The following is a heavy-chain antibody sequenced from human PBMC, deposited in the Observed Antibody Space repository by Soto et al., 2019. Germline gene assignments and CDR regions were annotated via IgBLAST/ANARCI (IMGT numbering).Heavy chain of an antibody. J-gene: IGHJ6*02. CDR3: ANAIFGVVENRDYYYGMDV. D-gene: IGHD3-3*01. CDR1: GGTFSIYA. V-gene: IGHV1-69*01. CDR2: IIPIFGTA. Sequence: TSVKVSCKASGGTFSIYAISWVRQAPGQGLEWMGGIIPIFGTANYAQKFQGRVTITADESTSTAYMELSSLRSEDTAAYYCANAIFGVVENRDYYYGMDVWGQGTTVTVSS.